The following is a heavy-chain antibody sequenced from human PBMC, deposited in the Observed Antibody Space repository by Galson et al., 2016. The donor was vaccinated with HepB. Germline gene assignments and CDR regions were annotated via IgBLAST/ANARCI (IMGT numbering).Heavy chain of an antibody. CDR1: GGSISSGDYY. Sequence: TLSLTCTVSGGSISSGDYYWSWIRQHPGKGLEWIGYIYYTGSTYYNPSLKSRLTISVDTSKNQFSLKLSSVTAADTAVYYCARDRGYYYDSSGYYFPWFDPWGQGTLVTVSS. D-gene: IGHD3-22*01. V-gene: IGHV4-31*03. J-gene: IGHJ5*02. CDR2: IYYTGST. CDR3: ARDRGYYYDSSGYYFPWFDP.